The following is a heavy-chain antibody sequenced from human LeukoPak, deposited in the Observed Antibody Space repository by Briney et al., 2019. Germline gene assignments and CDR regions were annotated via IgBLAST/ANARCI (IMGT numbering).Heavy chain of an antibody. Sequence: SETLPLTCTVSGGSISSSSYYWGWIRQPPGKGLEWIGSIYYSGSTYYNPSLKSRVTISVDTSKNQFSLRLSSVTAADTAVYYCAREGLNMVRGVIPKEAWGWFDPWGQGTLVTVSS. D-gene: IGHD3-10*01. J-gene: IGHJ5*02. CDR1: GGSISSSSYY. V-gene: IGHV4-39*07. CDR3: AREGLNMVRGVIPKEAWGWFDP. CDR2: IYYSGST.